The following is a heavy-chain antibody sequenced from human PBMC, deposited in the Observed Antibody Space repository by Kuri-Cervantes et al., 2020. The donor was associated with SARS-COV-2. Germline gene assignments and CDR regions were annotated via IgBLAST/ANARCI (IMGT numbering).Heavy chain of an antibody. CDR3: ATNYDFWSGYIPYYFDY. CDR1: GGTFNSYA. Sequence: SVKVSCKASGGTFNSYAISWVRQAPGQGLEWMGGIIPIFGTANYAQKFQGRVTITADKSTSTAYMELSSLRSEDTAVYHCATNYDFWSGYIPYYFDYWGQGTLVTVSS. J-gene: IGHJ4*02. V-gene: IGHV1-69*06. CDR2: IIPIFGTA. D-gene: IGHD3-3*01.